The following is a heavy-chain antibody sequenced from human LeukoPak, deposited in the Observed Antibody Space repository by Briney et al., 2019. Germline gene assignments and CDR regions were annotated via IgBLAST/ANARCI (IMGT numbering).Heavy chain of an antibody. CDR2: INPSGGST. Sequence: GASVKVSCKASGYTFTSYYTHWVRQAPGQGLEWMGIINPSGGSTSYAQKFQGRVTMTRDTSTSTVYMELSSLRSEDAAVYYCVRDCSSTSCYKPYFDYWGQGTLVTVSS. CDR3: VRDCSSTSCYKPYFDY. D-gene: IGHD2-2*02. CDR1: GYTFTSYY. J-gene: IGHJ4*02. V-gene: IGHV1-46*03.